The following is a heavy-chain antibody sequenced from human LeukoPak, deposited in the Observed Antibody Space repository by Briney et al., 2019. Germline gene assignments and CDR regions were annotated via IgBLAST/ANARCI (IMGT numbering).Heavy chain of an antibody. CDR1: GFTFNYAW. D-gene: IGHD1-7*01. J-gene: IGHJ6*02. V-gene: IGHV3-15*04. CDR2: TVSEIDGGTT. CDR3: TTDEDWNYARKDV. Sequence: GGSLRLSCAASGFTFNYAWMSWVRQVPGKGLEWVDQTVSEIDGGTTDYAAPVKGRFTISRDDSKSTLYLQMNSLKIEDTAVYYCTTDEDWNYARKDVWGQGATVIVS.